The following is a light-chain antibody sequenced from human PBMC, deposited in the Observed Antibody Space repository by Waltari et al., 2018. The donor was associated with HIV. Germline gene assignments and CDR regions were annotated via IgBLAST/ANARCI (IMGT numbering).Light chain of an antibody. J-gene: IGLJ1*01. CDR3: SSYTGSSTYV. V-gene: IGLV2-14*01. CDR2: EVT. Sequence: QSALTQPASVSGSPGQSLTISCTGTGSDIGGYDYVSWYQQHPGKAPKLMLYEVTNRPSGVSNRFSGSKSGNTASLTISGLQAEDEADYYCSSYTGSSTYVFGTGTKVTVL. CDR1: GSDIGGYDY.